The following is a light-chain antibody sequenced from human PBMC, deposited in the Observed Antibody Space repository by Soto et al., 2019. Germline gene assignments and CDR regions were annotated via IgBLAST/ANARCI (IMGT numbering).Light chain of an antibody. CDR1: QSVSSY. CDR2: DAS. V-gene: IGKV3-11*01. CDR3: QQRSNWPWT. Sequence: EIVLTQSPATLSLSPGERATLSCRASQSVSSYLAWYQQKPGQAPMLLIYDASNRATGIPARFSGSGSGTDFTLTISSLEPEDFAVYYCQQRSNWPWTCGQGTKVEIK. J-gene: IGKJ1*01.